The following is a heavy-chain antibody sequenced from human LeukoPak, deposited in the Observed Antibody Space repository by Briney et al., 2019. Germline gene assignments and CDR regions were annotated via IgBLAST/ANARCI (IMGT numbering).Heavy chain of an antibody. D-gene: IGHD6-19*01. J-gene: IGHJ4*02. CDR2: INPSGGST. V-gene: IGHV1-46*01. CDR3: ASMDSSGWHGADY. Sequence: ASVKVSCMASGYTFTSYYMHWVRQAPGQGLEWMGIINPSGGSTSYAQKFQGRVTMTRDTSTSTVYMELSSLRSEDTAVYYCASMDSSGWHGADYWGQGTLVTVSS. CDR1: GYTFTSYY.